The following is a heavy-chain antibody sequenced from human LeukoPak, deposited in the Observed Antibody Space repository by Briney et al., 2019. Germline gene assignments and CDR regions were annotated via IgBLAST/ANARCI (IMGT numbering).Heavy chain of an antibody. J-gene: IGHJ4*02. CDR2: ISGSGGGT. V-gene: IGHV3-23*01. CDR1: GFTSSSYA. Sequence: PGGSLRLSCAASGFTSSSYAMSWVRQAPGKGLEWVSAISGSGGGTYYADSVKGRFTISRDNSKNTLYLQMNSLRAEDTAVYYCAKRQTGELDYWGQGTLVTVSS. CDR3: AKRQTGELDY. D-gene: IGHD7-27*01.